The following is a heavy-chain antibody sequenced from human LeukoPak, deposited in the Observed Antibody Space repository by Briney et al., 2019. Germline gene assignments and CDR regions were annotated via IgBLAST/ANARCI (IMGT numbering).Heavy chain of an antibody. D-gene: IGHD6-19*01. CDR3: GAMRSGDAFDI. CDR2: IYYSGST. V-gene: IGHV4-39*07. Sequence: SETLSLTCTVSGGSISSSSYYWGWIRQPPGKGLEWIGSIYYSGSTYYNPSLKSRVTISVDTSKNQFSLKLSSVTAADTAVYYCGAMRSGDAFDIWGQGTMVTVSS. J-gene: IGHJ3*02. CDR1: GGSISSSSYY.